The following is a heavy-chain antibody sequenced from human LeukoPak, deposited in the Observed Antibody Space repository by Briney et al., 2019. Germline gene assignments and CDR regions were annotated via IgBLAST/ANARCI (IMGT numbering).Heavy chain of an antibody. D-gene: IGHD3-10*01. J-gene: IGHJ4*02. CDR2: IYYSGST. CDR1: GGSMSTYY. CDR3: ARVVYSGSWGYFDY. Sequence: SETLSLPCTVSGGSMSTYYWSWVRQSPGKGLEWVGYIYYSGSTSYNPSLKSRLTISIHTSKTQFYLKLSSVTAADTAVYYCARVVYSGSWGYFDYWGQGILVTVSS. V-gene: IGHV4-59*01.